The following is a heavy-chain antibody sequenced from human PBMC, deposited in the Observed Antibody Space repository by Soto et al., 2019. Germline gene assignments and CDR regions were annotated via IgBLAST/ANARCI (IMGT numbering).Heavy chain of an antibody. CDR3: ANLLNVSAAGTPHYYGVDV. CDR1: GFTFSIYA. V-gene: IGHV3-30-3*01. Sequence: LRLSCAAPGFTFSIYAMNWVRQAPGKGLEWVAFISFDGSKTYYADSVKGRFTISRDNSRNTVYLQMNNLRPGDAAVYHCANLLNVSAAGTPHYYGVDVWGQGTTVTVSS. D-gene: IGHD6-13*01. CDR2: ISFDGSKT. J-gene: IGHJ6*02.